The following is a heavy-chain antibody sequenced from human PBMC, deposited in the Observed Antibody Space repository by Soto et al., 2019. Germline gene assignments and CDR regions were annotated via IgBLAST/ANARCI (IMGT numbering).Heavy chain of an antibody. CDR3: ARHVRGAVTMNWFDP. Sequence: QLQESGPGLVKPSETLSLTCTVSGGSIISSNFYWGWIRQPPGKGLEWIGSVESGGTTYDNPSSRSRGSLSADTSKNQFALTMTSVTAADTAVYYCARHVRGAVTMNWFDPWGQGTPVTVSS. V-gene: IGHV4-39*01. CDR1: GGSIISSNFY. CDR2: VESGGTT. D-gene: IGHD3-10*02. J-gene: IGHJ5*02.